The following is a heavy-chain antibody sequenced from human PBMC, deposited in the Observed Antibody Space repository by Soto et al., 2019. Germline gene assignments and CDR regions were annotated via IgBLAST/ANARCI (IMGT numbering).Heavy chain of an antibody. V-gene: IGHV1-18*04. J-gene: IGHJ5*02. CDR2: ISAYNGNT. Sequence: GSSLKVSCKASGYTFTSYGISWVRQAPGQGLEWMGWISAYNGNTNYAQKLQGRVTMTTDTSTSTAYMELRSLRSDDTAVYYCARDWRTVTTGNWFDPWGQGALVTVFS. CDR3: ARDWRTVTTGNWFDP. D-gene: IGHD4-4*01. CDR1: GYTFTSYG.